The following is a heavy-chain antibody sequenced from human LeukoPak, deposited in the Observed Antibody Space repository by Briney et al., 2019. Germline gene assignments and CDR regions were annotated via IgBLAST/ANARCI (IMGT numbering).Heavy chain of an antibody. V-gene: IGHV3-23*01. D-gene: IGHD3-3*02. Sequence: SGGSLRLSCAASGFTFSSYAMSWVRQAPGKGLEWVSVINSGGDMYYADSVKGRFIISRDTSTLFLQMNSLTVADTAVYYCAKAHIVVMKNAAFHVWGQGTLVTVSS. CDR1: GFTFSSYA. CDR2: INSGGDM. CDR3: AKAHIVVMKNAAFHV. J-gene: IGHJ1*01.